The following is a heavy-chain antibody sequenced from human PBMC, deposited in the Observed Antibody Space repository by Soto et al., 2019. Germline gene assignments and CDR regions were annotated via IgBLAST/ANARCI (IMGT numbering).Heavy chain of an antibody. CDR1: GFAFDDYG. CDR3: AKDQGSSWYEIDY. V-gene: IGHV3-20*04. CDR2: INCSGGSA. Sequence: GGSLRLSCAASGFAFDDYGMSWVRQAPGMGLEWVSSINCSGGSAGYADSVKGRFTISRDNSKNTLYLQMNSLRAEDTAVYYCAKDQGSSWYEIDYWGQGTLVTVSS. J-gene: IGHJ4*02. D-gene: IGHD6-13*01.